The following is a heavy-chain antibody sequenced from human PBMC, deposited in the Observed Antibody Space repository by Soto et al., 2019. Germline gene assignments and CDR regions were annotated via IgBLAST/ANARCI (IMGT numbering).Heavy chain of an antibody. D-gene: IGHD3-10*01. V-gene: IGHV4-34*01. CDR1: GGCLSAYY. CDR3: ARRDGDSLGVGYFAF. CDR2: INYSGIT. J-gene: IGHJ4*02. Sequence: PAETLCLTGSVGGGCLSAYYVCCIRQTPGKGLEWIAEINYSGITNFNPSLKSRVTMSVDTSKSQISMKLSSMTAADTAMYYCARRDGDSLGVGYFAFWGQGSMVT.